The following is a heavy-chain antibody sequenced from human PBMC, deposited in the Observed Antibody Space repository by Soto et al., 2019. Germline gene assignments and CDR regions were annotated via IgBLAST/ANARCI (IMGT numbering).Heavy chain of an antibody. Sequence: QQMPGKGLEWMGIIYPGDSDTRYSPSFQGQVTISADKSIRTAYPQWSSLKASDTAMYYCARVVGAAAGTTLYYGMDVWGQGTTVTVSS. J-gene: IGHJ6*02. CDR3: ARVVGAAAGTTLYYGMDV. CDR2: IYPGDSDT. V-gene: IGHV5-51*07. D-gene: IGHD6-13*01.